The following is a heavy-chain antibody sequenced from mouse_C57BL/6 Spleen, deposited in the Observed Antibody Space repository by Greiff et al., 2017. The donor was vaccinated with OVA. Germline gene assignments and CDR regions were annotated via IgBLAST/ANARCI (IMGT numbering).Heavy chain of an antibody. D-gene: IGHD1-1*01. CDR1: GYTFTSYW. Sequence: QVQLQQPGAELVKPGASVKMSCKASGYTFTSYWITWVKQRPGQGLEWIGDIYPGSGSTNYNEKFKSKATLTVDTSSSTAYMQLSSLTSEDSAVYYCARRNYGSSWRYFDVWGTGTTVTVSS. CDR2: IYPGSGST. J-gene: IGHJ1*03. CDR3: ARRNYGSSWRYFDV. V-gene: IGHV1-55*01.